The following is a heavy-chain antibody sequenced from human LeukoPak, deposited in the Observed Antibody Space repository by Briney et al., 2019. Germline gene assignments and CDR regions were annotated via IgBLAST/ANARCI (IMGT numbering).Heavy chain of an antibody. Sequence: GGSLRLSCAASGFTFSNHWMNWVRQAPGKGLVWVSRINTDGSSTTYADSVKGRFTISRDNAKNTLYLQMNSLKNEDTAVYYCTKDRVWNSFDSWGQGTLVTVSS. CDR2: INTDGSST. CDR3: TKDRVWNSFDS. V-gene: IGHV3-74*01. CDR1: GFTFSNHW. D-gene: IGHD1-1*01. J-gene: IGHJ4*02.